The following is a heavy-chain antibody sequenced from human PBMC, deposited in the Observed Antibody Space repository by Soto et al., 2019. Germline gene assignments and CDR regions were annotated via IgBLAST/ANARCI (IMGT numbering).Heavy chain of an antibody. V-gene: IGHV4-34*01. J-gene: IGHJ6*02. D-gene: IGHD3-9*01. CDR1: IPSFCCYH. Sequence: SCAAEIPSFCCYHWCWLRQPPGKGLEWIGEINHSGSTNYNPSLKSRVTISVDTSKNQFSLKLSSVTAADTAVYYCARGDILTGPNHSSYSRIHVWGQWLTVT. CDR2: INHSGST. CDR3: ARGDILTGPNHSSYSRIHV.